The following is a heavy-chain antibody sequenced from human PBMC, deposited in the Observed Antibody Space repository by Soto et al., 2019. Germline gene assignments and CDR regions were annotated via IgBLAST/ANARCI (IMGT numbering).Heavy chain of an antibody. CDR1: GFSLTTSGVS. J-gene: IGHJ4*02. V-gene: IGHV2-5*02. CDR2: IYWDDDE. CDR3: AHRRVGFDY. Sequence: QITLKESGPTLVKPTQTLTLTCNFSGFSLTTSGVSVGWIRQPPGKALEWLALIYWDDDERYSASLKSRLTIAKDTSKHPVAPTMTNMDPIDTGTYYCAHRRVGFDYWGQGALVTVSS.